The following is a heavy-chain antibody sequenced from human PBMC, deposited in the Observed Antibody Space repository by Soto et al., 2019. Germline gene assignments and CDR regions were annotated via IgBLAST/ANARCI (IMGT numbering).Heavy chain of an antibody. J-gene: IGHJ4*02. V-gene: IGHV3-23*01. CDR3: ARRV. CDR1: GFTFSNYP. Sequence: GESLRLSCATSGFTFSNYPMNWVRQAPGKGLEWVSGISAGGDTTYYADSVKGRFTIFRDNSKNSVSLQMNSLRVEDTAVYYCARRVWGQGTLVTVSS. CDR2: ISAGGDTT.